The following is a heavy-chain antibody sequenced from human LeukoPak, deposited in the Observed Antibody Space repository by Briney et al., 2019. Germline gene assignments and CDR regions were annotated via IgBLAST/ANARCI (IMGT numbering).Heavy chain of an antibody. Sequence: GASVKVSCKASGGTFSSYAISWVRQAPGQGLEWMGGIIPIFGTANYAQKFQGRVTITTDESTSTAYMELSSLRSEDTAVYYCARDSPYCSSTSCYSDYWGQGTLVTVSS. D-gene: IGHD2-2*01. CDR3: ARDSPYCSSTSCYSDY. J-gene: IGHJ4*02. CDR2: IIPIFGTA. CDR1: GGTFSSYA. V-gene: IGHV1-69*05.